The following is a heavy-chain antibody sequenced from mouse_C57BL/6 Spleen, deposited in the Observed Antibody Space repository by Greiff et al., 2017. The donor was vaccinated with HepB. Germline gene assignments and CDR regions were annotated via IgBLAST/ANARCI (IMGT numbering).Heavy chain of an antibody. CDR3: ARDLLYGYPFAY. D-gene: IGHD2-2*01. CDR1: GFTFSSYA. Sequence: QVVESGGGLVKPGGSLKLSCAASGFTFSSYAMSWVRQTPEKRLEWVATISDGGSYTYYPDNVKGRFTISRDNAKNNLYLQMSHLKSEDTAMYYCARDLLYGYPFAYWGQGTLVTVAA. J-gene: IGHJ3*01. V-gene: IGHV5-4*01. CDR2: ISDGGSYT.